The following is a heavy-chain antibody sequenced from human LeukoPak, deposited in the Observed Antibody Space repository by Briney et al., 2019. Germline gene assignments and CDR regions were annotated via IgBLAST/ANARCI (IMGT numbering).Heavy chain of an antibody. J-gene: IGHJ4*02. D-gene: IGHD6-19*01. CDR2: IRGNSERT. V-gene: IGHV3-23*01. CDR3: AREQSGNRGWYTVDY. Sequence: QSGGSLRLSCAASGFIFSAYAITWVRQAPGKGLEWVSAIRGNSERTYYADSVRGRFTISRDNSKDTVYLQISSLRVEDTAVYYCAREQSGNRGWYTVDYWGQGTLVAVS. CDR1: GFIFSAYA.